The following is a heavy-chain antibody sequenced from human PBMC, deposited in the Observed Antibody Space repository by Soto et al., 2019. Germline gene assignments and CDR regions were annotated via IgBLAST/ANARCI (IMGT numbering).Heavy chain of an antibody. J-gene: IGHJ5*02. V-gene: IGHV4-59*01. CDR2: ISYSGST. Sequence: QVQLQESGPGLVKPSDTLSLTCTVSGASITTYYWSWIRQPPGKGLEWIGYISYSGSTDYNPSLKSRVTISFDASENQISLQVRSATAADAAVYYCARDLKEYCSDGKCNWFDPWGQGTLVTVSS. D-gene: IGHD2-15*01. CDR1: GASITTYY. CDR3: ARDLKEYCSDGKCNWFDP.